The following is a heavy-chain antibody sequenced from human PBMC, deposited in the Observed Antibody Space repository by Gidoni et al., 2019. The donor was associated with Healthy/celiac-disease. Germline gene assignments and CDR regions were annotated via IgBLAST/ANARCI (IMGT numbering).Heavy chain of an antibody. CDR1: GGSIRSSSYY. J-gene: IGHJ4*02. V-gene: IGHV4-39*07. D-gene: IGHD1-26*01. CDR3: ARDVVGATSDYFDY. Sequence: QLQLQELGPGLVKPSETLSLTCTVSGGSIRSSSYYWGWSRQPPGKGLEWIGGTHYSGSTYYNPSLKSRVTISVDTSKNQFSLKLSSVTAADTAVYYCARDVVGATSDYFDYWGQGTLVTVSS. CDR2: THYSGST.